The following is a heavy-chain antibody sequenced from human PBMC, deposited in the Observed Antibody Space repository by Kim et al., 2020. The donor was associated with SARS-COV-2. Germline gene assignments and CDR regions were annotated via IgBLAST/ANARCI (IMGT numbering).Heavy chain of an antibody. CDR1: GFTFTGST. D-gene: IGHD6-19*01. V-gene: IGHV3-73*01. Sequence: GGSLRLSCAASGFTFTGSTMHWVRQASGKGLEWVGRIRSKANSYATAYAASLNNRFTINGDDSKNTAYLRMNSLKTEDTDVYYCTRVNPIAGGWYDARDIWGQGTMVTVSS. J-gene: IGHJ3*02. CDR3: TRVNPIAGGWYDARDI. CDR2: IRSKANSYAT.